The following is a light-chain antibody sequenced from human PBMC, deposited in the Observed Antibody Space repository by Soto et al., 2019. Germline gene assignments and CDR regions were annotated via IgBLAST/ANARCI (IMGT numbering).Light chain of an antibody. CDR2: DVA. V-gene: IGLV2-14*01. Sequence: QSALTQPASVSGSPGQSITIPCTGTSRDVGGYKYVSWYQQNPGQAPKLMIYDVANRPAGVSNRFSGSKTGNTASLTISGLQAEDEADYYCSSYTASSTVVFGGGTKVTVL. CDR3: SSYTASSTVV. J-gene: IGLJ2*01. CDR1: SRDVGGYKY.